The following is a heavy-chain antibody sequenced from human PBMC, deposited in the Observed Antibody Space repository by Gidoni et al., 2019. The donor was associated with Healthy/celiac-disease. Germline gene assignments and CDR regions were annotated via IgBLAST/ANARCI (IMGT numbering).Heavy chain of an antibody. Sequence: EVQLVESGGGGVKPGGSRRLTCAAAGFTFSSYSMNWVRQAPGKGLEWVSAISSSSSYIYYADSVKCRFTISSDNAKISLYLQMISLRAEDTAVYYCASDGGGDFWSGYDAFDIWGQGTMVTVSS. CDR1: GFTFSSYS. V-gene: IGHV3-21*01. D-gene: IGHD3-3*01. CDR3: ASDGGGDFWSGYDAFDI. CDR2: ISSSSSYI. J-gene: IGHJ3*02.